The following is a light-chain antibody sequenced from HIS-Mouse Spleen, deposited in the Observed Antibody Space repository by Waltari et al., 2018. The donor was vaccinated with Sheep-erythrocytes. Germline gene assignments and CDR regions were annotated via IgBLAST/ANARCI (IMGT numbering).Light chain of an antibody. CDR3: QAWDSSTAWV. CDR1: KLGDKY. V-gene: IGLV3-1*01. J-gene: IGLJ2*01. CDR2: QDS. Sequence: SYELTQPPSVSVSPGQTASITCSGDKLGDKYACWSQQKPGQFPVLVIYQDSKRPSGIPERFSGSNSGNTATLTISGTQAMDEADYYCQAWDSSTAWVFGGGTKLTVL.